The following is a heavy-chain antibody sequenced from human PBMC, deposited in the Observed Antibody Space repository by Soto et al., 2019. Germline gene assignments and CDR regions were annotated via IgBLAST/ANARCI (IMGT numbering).Heavy chain of an antibody. D-gene: IGHD4-17*01. CDR3: ARAPTVNYYFDH. V-gene: IGHV1-46*01. Sequence: QVQLAQSGAEVKKPGASVKVSCKASGYTFTSYYIHWVRQAPGQGLAWMGIINPGSVTTSYAQKFQGRVTMTRDTSTSTVYMELSSLRSEDTAVYYCARAPTVNYYFDHCGQGTLVTVAS. CDR1: GYTFTSYY. J-gene: IGHJ4*02. CDR2: INPGSVTT.